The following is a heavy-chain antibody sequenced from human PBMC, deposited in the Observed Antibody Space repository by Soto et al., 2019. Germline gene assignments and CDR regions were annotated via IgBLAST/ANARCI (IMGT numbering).Heavy chain of an antibody. Sequence: QVQLVESGGGVVQPGRSLRLSCAASGFTFSSYGTHWVRQAPGKGLEWVAVIWYDGSNKYYADSVKGRFTISRDNSKNTLYLQMNSLRAEDTAVYYCAREITMVRGDWFDPWGQGTLVTVSS. CDR1: GFTFSSYG. D-gene: IGHD3-10*01. J-gene: IGHJ5*02. CDR2: IWYDGSNK. V-gene: IGHV3-33*01. CDR3: AREITMVRGDWFDP.